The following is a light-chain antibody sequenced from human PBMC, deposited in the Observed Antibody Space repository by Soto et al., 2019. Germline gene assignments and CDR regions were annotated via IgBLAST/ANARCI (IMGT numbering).Light chain of an antibody. CDR1: QNVSTW. CDR2: KAS. J-gene: IGKJ4*01. CDR3: QQYNTWRLS. V-gene: IGKV1-5*03. Sequence: DIQMTQSPSTLSVSLGDRVTISCRASQNVSTWLAWYQQKPGQAPKLLIYKASNLEAGVPSSFSGSGSGTEFNITISSLQSDDFAIYYCQQYNTWRLSFGGGTTVEIK.